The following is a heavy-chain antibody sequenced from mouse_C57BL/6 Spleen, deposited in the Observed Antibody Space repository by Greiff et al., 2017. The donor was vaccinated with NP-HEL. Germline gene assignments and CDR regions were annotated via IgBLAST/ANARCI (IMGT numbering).Heavy chain of an antibody. J-gene: IGHJ4*01. CDR1: GYTFTDYY. CDR3: ASDSPYAMDY. CDR2: INPYNGGT. D-gene: IGHD2-12*01. Sequence: EVQLQQSGPVLVKPGASVKMSCKASGYTFTDYYMNWVKQSHGKSLEWIGVINPYNGGTSYNQKFKGKATLTVDKSSSTAYMALNSLTSEDSAVYYCASDSPYAMDYWGQGTSVTVSS. V-gene: IGHV1-19*01.